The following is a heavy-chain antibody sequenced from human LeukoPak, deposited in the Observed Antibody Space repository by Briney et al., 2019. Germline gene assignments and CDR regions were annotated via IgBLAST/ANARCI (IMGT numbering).Heavy chain of an antibody. Sequence: GGSLRLSCAASGFNFANHAMSWVRQTPGKGLEWVSAISGGGDITYYADSVTGRFTISRDNSKDTLFLQMHSLRPGDTAVYYCARGVVVPAVHFDYWGQGTLVTVSS. CDR2: ISGGGDIT. CDR3: ARGVVVPAVHFDY. J-gene: IGHJ4*02. CDR1: GFNFANHA. V-gene: IGHV3-23*01. D-gene: IGHD2-2*01.